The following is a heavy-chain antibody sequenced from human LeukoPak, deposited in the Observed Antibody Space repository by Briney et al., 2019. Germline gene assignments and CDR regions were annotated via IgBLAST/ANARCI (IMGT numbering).Heavy chain of an antibody. CDR2: IYTSGST. CDR1: GGSISSGSYY. CDR3: ARQPPYDILTGYSIDDY. Sequence: SETLSLTCTVSGGSISSGSYYWSWIRQPAGKGLEWIGRIYTSGSTNYNPSLKSRVTISLDTSKNQFSLKLSSVTAADTAVYYCARQPPYDILTGYSIDDYWGQGTLVTVSS. D-gene: IGHD3-9*01. V-gene: IGHV4-61*02. J-gene: IGHJ4*02.